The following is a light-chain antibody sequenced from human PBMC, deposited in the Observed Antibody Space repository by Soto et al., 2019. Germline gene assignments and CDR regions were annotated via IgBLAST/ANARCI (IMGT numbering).Light chain of an antibody. V-gene: IGKV3-15*01. CDR2: GAS. CDR3: QQSNNWYT. Sequence: EIVMTQSPATLSVSPGERATLSCRASQSVSSNLAWYQQKPGQAPRLLIYGASTMATGIPARFSGSGSGTEFTLTISSLQSEDFAVYYCQQSNNWYTFGQGTKLEIK. J-gene: IGKJ2*01. CDR1: QSVSSN.